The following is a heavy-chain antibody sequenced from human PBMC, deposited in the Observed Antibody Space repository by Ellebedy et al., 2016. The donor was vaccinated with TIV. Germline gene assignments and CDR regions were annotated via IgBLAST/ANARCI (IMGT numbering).Heavy chain of an antibody. CDR3: ARFLYGDFVKFFDS. V-gene: IGHV2-5*01. Sequence: SGPTLVKPTQTLTLTCTFSGFSLRSSGVTVGWIRQPPGKALEWLALIYWNDDKRYSPSLKSRLIITKDTSKNQVVLTLTNMDPVDTATYYCARFLYGDFVKFFDSWGQGTLVTVSS. J-gene: IGHJ4*02. D-gene: IGHD4-17*01. CDR1: GFSLRSSGVT. CDR2: IYWNDDK.